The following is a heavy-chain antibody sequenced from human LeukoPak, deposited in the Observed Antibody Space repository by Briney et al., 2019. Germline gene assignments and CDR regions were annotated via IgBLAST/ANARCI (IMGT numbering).Heavy chain of an antibody. Sequence: SETLSLTCTVSGGSISSYYWSWIRQPPGKGLEWIGYIYYSGSTNYNPSLKSRVTISVDTSKNQFSLKLSSVTAADTAVYYCARKKYHGERFDPWGQGTLVTVSS. CDR3: ARKKYHGERFDP. CDR2: IYYSGST. CDR1: GGSISSYY. V-gene: IGHV4-59*01. J-gene: IGHJ5*02. D-gene: IGHD4-17*01.